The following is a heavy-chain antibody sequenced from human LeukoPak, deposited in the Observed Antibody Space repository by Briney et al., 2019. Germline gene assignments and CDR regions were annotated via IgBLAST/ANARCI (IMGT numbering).Heavy chain of an antibody. J-gene: IGHJ3*02. CDR2: IYSGGST. V-gene: IGHV3-53*01. D-gene: IGHD6-19*01. CDR3: GIQYSGRYGWGAFDI. CDR1: GFTVSSNY. Sequence: GGSLRLSCAASGFTVSSNYMSWVRQAPGKGLEWVSVIYSGGSTYYADSVKGRFTISRDNSKNTLYLQMNSLRAEDTAVYYCGIQYSGRYGWGAFDIWGQGTMVTVSS.